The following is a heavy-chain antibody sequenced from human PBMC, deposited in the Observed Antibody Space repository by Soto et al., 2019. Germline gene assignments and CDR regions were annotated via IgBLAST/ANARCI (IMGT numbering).Heavy chain of an antibody. J-gene: IGHJ4*02. D-gene: IGHD3-10*01. Sequence: QVQLVQSGAEVKKPGSSVKVSCKASGGIFSTYAISWLRQAPGQGLEWMGGIIPLFGTPNYAQRFQGRVTTTADESTSTAYMELSRLTSEDTAVYYCARDRDDYGSGNYYNRIDFWGQGTLVTVSS. CDR3: ARDRDDYGSGNYYNRIDF. CDR2: IIPLFGTP. CDR1: GGIFSTYA. V-gene: IGHV1-69*01.